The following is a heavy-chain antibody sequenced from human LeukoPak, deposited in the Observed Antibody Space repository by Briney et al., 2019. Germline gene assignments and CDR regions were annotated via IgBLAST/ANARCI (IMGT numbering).Heavy chain of an antibody. CDR3: ARGFTGTYPKYLDL. J-gene: IGHJ2*01. V-gene: IGHV4-59*01. CDR1: GGSISTYY. Sequence: PSETLSLTCTVSGGSISTYYWAWIRQPPGKGLEWIGYVHYSGSTNSNPSLKSRVTISVDTSKNQLSLRVRSVTAADTAVYYCARGFTGTYPKYLDLWGRGTLVTVSS. CDR2: VHYSGST.